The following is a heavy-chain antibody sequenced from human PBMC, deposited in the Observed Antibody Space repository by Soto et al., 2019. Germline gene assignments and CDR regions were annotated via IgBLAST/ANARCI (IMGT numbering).Heavy chain of an antibody. D-gene: IGHD5-12*01. V-gene: IGHV1-69*12. Sequence: QVQLVQSGAEVKKPGSSVKVSCKASGGTFSSYAISWVRQAPGQGLEWMGGIIPIFGTANYAQKFQGRVTITADESTSTAYMELSSLRSEDTALYYCARNGERWLQSWSDPWGQGPLVTVSS. CDR1: GGTFSSYA. J-gene: IGHJ5*02. CDR2: IIPIFGTA. CDR3: ARNGERWLQSWSDP.